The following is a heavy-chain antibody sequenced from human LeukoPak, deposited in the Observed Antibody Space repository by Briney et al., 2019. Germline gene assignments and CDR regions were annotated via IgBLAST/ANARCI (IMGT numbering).Heavy chain of an antibody. CDR2: ISSSSSYI. V-gene: IGHV3-21*01. J-gene: IGHJ5*02. CDR3: ARGADGVSSNSRGWFDP. CDR1: GFTFSSYS. D-gene: IGHD2-15*01. Sequence: GGSLRLSCAASGFTFSSYSMNWVRQAPGKGLEWVSCISSSSSYIYYADSVKGRFTISRDNAKSSLYLQMNSLRAEDTAVYSCARGADGVSSNSRGWFDPWGQGTLVTVSS.